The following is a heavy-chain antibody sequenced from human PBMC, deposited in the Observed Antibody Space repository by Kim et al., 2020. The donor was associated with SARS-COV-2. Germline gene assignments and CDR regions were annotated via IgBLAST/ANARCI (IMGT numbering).Heavy chain of an antibody. CDR2: INPSGGST. J-gene: IGHJ4*02. V-gene: IGHV1-46*01. CDR1: GYTFTSYY. D-gene: IGHD6-25*01. CDR3: VRAGLRLPFDY. Sequence: ASVKVSCKASGYTFTSYYMHWVRQAPGQGLEWMGIINPSGGSTSYAQKFQGRVTMTRDTSTSTVYMELSSLRSEDTAVYYCVRAGLRLPFDYWGQGTLVTVSS.